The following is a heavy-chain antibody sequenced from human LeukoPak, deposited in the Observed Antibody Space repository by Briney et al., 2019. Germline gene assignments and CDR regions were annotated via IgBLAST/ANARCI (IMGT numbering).Heavy chain of an antibody. V-gene: IGHV1-2*02. Sequence: ASVKVSCKASGYTFTCYYMHWVRQAPGQGLEWMGWINPNSGGTNYAQKFQGRVTMTRDTSISTAYMELSRLRSDDTAVYYCARVLLVFGVSLPGYWGQGTLVTVSS. CDR2: INPNSGGT. CDR3: ARVLLVFGVSLPGY. J-gene: IGHJ4*02. CDR1: GYTFTCYY. D-gene: IGHD3-3*01.